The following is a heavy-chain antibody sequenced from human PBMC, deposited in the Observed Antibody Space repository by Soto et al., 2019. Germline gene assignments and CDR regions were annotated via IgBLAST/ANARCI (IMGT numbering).Heavy chain of an antibody. Sequence: EVQLVESGGGLVQPGGSLKLSCAASGFTFSCSAMHWVRQASGTGLEWVGRIRSKANSYATAYAASAKGRFTISRDDSKNTAYLQMTSLKTEDTAGYYCTRSYYYYYMDVWGKGTTVTVSS. J-gene: IGHJ6*03. V-gene: IGHV3-73*01. CDR3: TRSYYYYYMDV. CDR2: IRSKANSYAT. CDR1: GFTFSCSA.